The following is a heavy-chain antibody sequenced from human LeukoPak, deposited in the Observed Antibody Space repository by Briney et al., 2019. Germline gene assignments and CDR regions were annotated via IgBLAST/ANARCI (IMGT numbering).Heavy chain of an antibody. CDR1: GGTFSSYA. CDR2: IIPIFGTA. CDR3: ARGKNNYNTYNWFDP. Sequence: ASVTVSCKASGGTFSSYAISWVRQAPGQGLEWMGGIIPIFGTANYAQKFQGRVTITTDESTSTAYMELSSLRSEDTAVYYCARGKNNYNTYNWFDPWGQGTLVTVSS. V-gene: IGHV1-69*05. J-gene: IGHJ5*02. D-gene: IGHD3-22*01.